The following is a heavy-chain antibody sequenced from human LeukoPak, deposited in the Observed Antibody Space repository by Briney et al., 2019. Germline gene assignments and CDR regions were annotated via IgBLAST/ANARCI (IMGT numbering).Heavy chain of an antibody. V-gene: IGHV5-51*01. CDR2: IYPGDSDT. CDR1: GYSFTTSW. CDR3: ARVILYNWFDP. Sequence: GESLKISCKTSGYSFTTSWIGWVRQMPGKGLEWMGIIYPGDSDTRYSPSFEGQVTISADRSNSTTYLQWSSLKASDTAIYYCARVILYNWFDPWGQGTLVTVSS. J-gene: IGHJ5*02. D-gene: IGHD2/OR15-2a*01.